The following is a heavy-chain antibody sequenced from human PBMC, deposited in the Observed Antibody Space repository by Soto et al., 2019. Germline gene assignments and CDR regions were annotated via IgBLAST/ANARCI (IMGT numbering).Heavy chain of an antibody. V-gene: IGHV4-59*01. Sequence: SETLSLTCTVSGGSISSYYWSWIRQPPGKGLEWIGYIYYSGSTNYNPSLKSRVTISVDTSKNQFSLKLSSVTAADTAVYYCARGGQNYYYYGMDGWGQGTTVTVAS. CDR1: GGSISSYY. CDR3: ARGGQNYYYYGMDG. CDR2: IYYSGST. J-gene: IGHJ6*02.